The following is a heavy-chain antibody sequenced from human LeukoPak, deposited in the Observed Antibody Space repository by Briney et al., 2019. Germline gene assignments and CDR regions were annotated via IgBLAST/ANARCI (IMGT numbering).Heavy chain of an antibody. V-gene: IGHV1-69*01. J-gene: IGHJ5*02. CDR1: GGTFSSYA. Sequence: SEKVSCKASGGTFSSYAISWVRQAPGQGLEWMGGIIPIFGTANYAQKFQGRVTITADESTSTAYMELSSLRSEDTAVYYCARGLRSGSHSRGFDPWGQGTLVTVSS. CDR2: IIPIFGTA. CDR3: ARGLRSGSHSRGFDP. D-gene: IGHD3-10*02.